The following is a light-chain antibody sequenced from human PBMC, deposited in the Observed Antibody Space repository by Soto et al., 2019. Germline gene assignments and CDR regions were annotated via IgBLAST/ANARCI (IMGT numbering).Light chain of an antibody. CDR3: QQYGDSPPT. V-gene: IGKV3-20*01. Sequence: EIVLTQSPGTLSLSPGESATLSCRASQSVSSNSLAWYRRNPGQPPSLLIYVTSTRATDIPRRLSGSGSGTDFTLTINRLEPEDFAVYLCQQYGDSPPTFGQGTKVEVK. J-gene: IGKJ1*01. CDR2: VTS. CDR1: QSVSSNS.